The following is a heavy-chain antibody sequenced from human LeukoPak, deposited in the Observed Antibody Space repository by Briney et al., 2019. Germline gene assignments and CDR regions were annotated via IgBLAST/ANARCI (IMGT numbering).Heavy chain of an antibody. CDR1: GYTFTDYL. Sequence: ASVKVSCKASGYTFTDYLMNWVRQAPGQGLEWMGWINTDTGNPTYAQGFTGHYVFSLDTSVSTAYLQIISLKAEDTAVYYCARAGLTGSKVAFDVWGQGTMVTVSS. CDR2: INTDTGNP. CDR3: ARAGLTGSKVAFDV. D-gene: IGHD1-20*01. V-gene: IGHV7-4-1*02. J-gene: IGHJ3*01.